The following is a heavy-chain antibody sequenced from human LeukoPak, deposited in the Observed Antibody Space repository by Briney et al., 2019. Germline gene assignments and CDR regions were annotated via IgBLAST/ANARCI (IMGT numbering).Heavy chain of an antibody. D-gene: IGHD3-22*01. CDR3: AKYSYYYDRSGYLLGDAFDI. J-gene: IGHJ3*02. Sequence: ASVKVPCKASGYTFTSYYMHWVRQAPGQGLEWVGIINPSGGSTSYAQKFQGRVTISVDTSKNQFSLKLSSVTAADTAVYYCAKYSYYYDRSGYLLGDAFDIWGQGTMVTVSS. CDR2: INPSGGST. CDR1: GYTFTSYY. V-gene: IGHV1-46*01.